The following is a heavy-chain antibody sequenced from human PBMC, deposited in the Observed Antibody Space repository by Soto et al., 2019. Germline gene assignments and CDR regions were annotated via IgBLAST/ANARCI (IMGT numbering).Heavy chain of an antibody. CDR3: AADQLELLDYYGMDV. D-gene: IGHD1-7*01. CDR1: GFTFTSSA. CDR2: IVVGSGNT. Sequence: GASVKVSCKASGFTFTSSAVQWVRQARGQRLEWIGWIVVGSGNTNYAQKSQERVTITRDMSTSTAYMELSSLRSEDTAVYYCAADQLELLDYYGMDVWGQGTTVTVSS. V-gene: IGHV1-58*01. J-gene: IGHJ6*02.